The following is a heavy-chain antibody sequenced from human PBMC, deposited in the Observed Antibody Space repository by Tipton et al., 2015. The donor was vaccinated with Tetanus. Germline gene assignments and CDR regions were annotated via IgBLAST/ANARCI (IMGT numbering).Heavy chain of an antibody. Sequence: WVRQSPGKGLEWVSYITTTSDTIYYADSVKGRFTISRDNAKDSLFLQMNSLRDEDTAVYYCARRTVGAHPFDYWGQGTLVTVSS. J-gene: IGHJ4*02. D-gene: IGHD1-26*01. CDR3: ARRTVGAHPFDY. V-gene: IGHV3-48*02. CDR2: ITTTSDTI.